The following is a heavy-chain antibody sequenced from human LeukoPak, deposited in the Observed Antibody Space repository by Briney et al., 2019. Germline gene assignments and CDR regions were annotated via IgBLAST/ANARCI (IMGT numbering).Heavy chain of an antibody. Sequence: GGSLRLSCAASGFTVSSNYMSWVRQAPGKGLEWVSVIYSGGSTYYADSVKGRFTISRDNSKNTLYLQMNSLRAEDTAVYYCARGHPVWLGRYMDVWGKGTTVTVSS. CDR3: ARGHPVWLGRYMDV. CDR1: GFTVSSNY. V-gene: IGHV3-53*01. D-gene: IGHD3-22*01. J-gene: IGHJ6*03. CDR2: IYSGGST.